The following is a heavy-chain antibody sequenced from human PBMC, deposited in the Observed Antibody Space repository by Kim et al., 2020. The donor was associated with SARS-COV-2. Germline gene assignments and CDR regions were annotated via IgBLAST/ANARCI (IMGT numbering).Heavy chain of an antibody. CDR1: GFTFSSYA. V-gene: IGHV3-23*01. CDR3: ASLYSSSWDNWFDP. J-gene: IGHJ5*02. CDR2: ISGSGGST. Sequence: GGSLRLSCAASGFTFSSYAMSWVRQAPGKGLDWVSAISGSGGSTYYADSVKGRFTISRDNSKNTLYLQMNSLRAEDTAVYYCASLYSSSWDNWFDPWGQGTLVTVS. D-gene: IGHD6-13*01.